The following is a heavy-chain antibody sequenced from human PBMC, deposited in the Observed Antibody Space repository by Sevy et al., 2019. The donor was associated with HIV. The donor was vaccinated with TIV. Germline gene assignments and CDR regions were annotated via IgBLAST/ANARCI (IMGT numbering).Heavy chain of an antibody. J-gene: IGHJ3*02. Sequence: SETLSLTCTVSGGSINSGGYSWSWIHQHPGKGLEWIGYIYNSGSTYYNPSLKSRVTISMDTSENQFHLTLTSVTAADTAIYYCATHHSTSWSLQYAFDIWGRGTMVTVSS. V-gene: IGHV4-31*03. CDR3: ATHHSTSWSLQYAFDI. D-gene: IGHD6-13*01. CDR2: IYNSGST. CDR1: GGSINSGGYS.